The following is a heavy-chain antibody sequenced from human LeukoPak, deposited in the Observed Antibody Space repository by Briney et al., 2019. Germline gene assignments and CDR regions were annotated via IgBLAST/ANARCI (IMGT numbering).Heavy chain of an antibody. J-gene: IGHJ6*03. CDR1: GFTFSSYG. V-gene: IGHV3-33*06. Sequence: PGGSLRLSCAASGFTFSSYGMHWVRQSPGKGLEWVALIWYDGSNKYYADSVKGRFTISRDNSKNTLYLQMNSLRAEDTAVYYCAKSLWYIRYYYMDVWGKGTTVTVSS. CDR3: AKSLWYIRYYYMDV. D-gene: IGHD2-8*02. CDR2: IWYDGSNK.